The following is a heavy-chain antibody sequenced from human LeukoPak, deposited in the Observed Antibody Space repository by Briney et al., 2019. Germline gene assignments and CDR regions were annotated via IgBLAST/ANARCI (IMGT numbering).Heavy chain of an antibody. Sequence: PGGSLRLSCAASGFPLSDSWVSGVRQPPGMGLEWVGRIKSKTDGGRTDYAAPVKGRFTISRDDSSGSLYLLMNSLKTEDTAVYYCSTSLRGSDCCLDYWGQGTLVAVS. J-gene: IGHJ4*02. CDR1: GFPLSDSW. D-gene: IGHD2-21*02. CDR3: STSLRGSDCCLDY. CDR2: IKSKTDGGRT. V-gene: IGHV3-15*01.